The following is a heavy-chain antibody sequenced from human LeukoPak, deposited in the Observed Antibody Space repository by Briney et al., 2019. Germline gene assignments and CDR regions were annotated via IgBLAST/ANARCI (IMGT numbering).Heavy chain of an antibody. V-gene: IGHV3-30*18. J-gene: IGHJ5*01. CDR1: GFXFSSYG. D-gene: IGHD6-13*01. CDR2: ISFDGSNK. Sequence: GGSLRLSCAASGFXFSSYGIHWVRQAPGKGLEWVAVISFDGSNKYCSDSVKGRFTISRDNSKNTLYLQMNSLRAEDTAVYYCAKDPIPGRIAAAGTGWFDYWGQGTLVTVSS. CDR3: AKDPIPGRIAAAGTGWFDY.